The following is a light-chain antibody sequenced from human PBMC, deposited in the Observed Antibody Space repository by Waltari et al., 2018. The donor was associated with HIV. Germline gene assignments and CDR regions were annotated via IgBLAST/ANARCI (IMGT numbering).Light chain of an antibody. J-gene: IGLJ3*02. CDR1: SSNIGSDA. CDR2: NSN. CDR3: ATWDHEVDSWV. V-gene: IGLV1-44*01. Sequence: QSVLTQPPSAPGTPGQRIILSCSGSSSNIGSDAVYWYQQFPGTAPKHLIFNSNQRPSGVPDRCSASKSGTSASLAISGLQSDDEADYYCATWDHEVDSWVFGGGTKLTVL.